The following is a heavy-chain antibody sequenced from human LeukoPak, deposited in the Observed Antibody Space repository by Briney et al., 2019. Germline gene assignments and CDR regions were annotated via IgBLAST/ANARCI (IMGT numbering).Heavy chain of an antibody. V-gene: IGHV4-61*02. J-gene: IGHJ4*02. CDR1: GGSISSGSYY. CDR3: ARGEGGPFDY. D-gene: IGHD2-15*01. CDR2: IYTSGST. Sequence: SETLSLTCTVSGGSISSGSYYWSWIRQPAGKGLEWIGRIYTSGSTNYNPSLKSRVTISVDTSKNQISLKLSSVTAADTAVYYCARGEGGPFDYWGQGTLVTVSS.